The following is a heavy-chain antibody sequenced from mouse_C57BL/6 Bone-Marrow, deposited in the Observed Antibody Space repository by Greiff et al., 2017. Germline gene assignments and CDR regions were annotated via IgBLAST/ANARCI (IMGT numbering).Heavy chain of an antibody. CDR1: GYTFTTYP. Sequence: QVQLQQSGAELVKPGASVKMSCKASGYTFTTYPIEWMKQKHGKSLEWIGNFHPYNDDTKYNEKFKGKATLTVDKSSSTAYLELIRLTSDASAVYYCSSRGYYCAMDYWGQITSVTVSS. D-gene: IGHD2-2*01. CDR3: SSRGYYCAMDY. CDR2: FHPYNDDT. J-gene: IGHJ4*01. V-gene: IGHV1-47*01.